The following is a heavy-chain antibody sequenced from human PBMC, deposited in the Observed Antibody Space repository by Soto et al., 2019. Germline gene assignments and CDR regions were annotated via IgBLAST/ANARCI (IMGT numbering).Heavy chain of an antibody. CDR2: IDNSGST. Sequence: NPSETLSLTCSGSGGSVSDKTYYWSWIRQPAGKGLEWIGRIDNSGSTNYNPSLKSRITMSADTSRNQFSLKLNSVTAADTAVYYCARGGQDFWSGPFDYWGQGALVTVSS. D-gene: IGHD3-3*01. CDR1: GGSVSDKTYY. J-gene: IGHJ4*02. V-gene: IGHV4-61*10. CDR3: ARGGQDFWSGPFDY.